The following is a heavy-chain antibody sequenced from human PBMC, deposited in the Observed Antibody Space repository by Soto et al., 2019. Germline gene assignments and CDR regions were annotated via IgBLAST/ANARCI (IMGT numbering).Heavy chain of an antibody. V-gene: IGHV3-23*01. CDR1: GFTFSNYA. CDR3: AKDRGIIAAALDY. D-gene: IGHD6-13*01. Sequence: EMQLLESGGGLAQPGGPLRLSCAASGFTFSNYAMSWVRQAPGKGLEWVSSVRGGGDSTYYADSVKGRFTISRDNSKNTLYLQMSSLRAEDTAIYYCAKDRGIIAAALDYWGQGTLLTVSS. CDR2: VRGGGDST. J-gene: IGHJ4*02.